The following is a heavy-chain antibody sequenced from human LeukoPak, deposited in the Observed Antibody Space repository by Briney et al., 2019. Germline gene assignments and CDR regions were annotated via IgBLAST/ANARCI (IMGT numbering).Heavy chain of an antibody. CDR2: INPNSGGT. Sequence: GASVKVSCRASGYTFTGYYMHWVRQAPGQGLEWMGWINPNSGGTNYAQKFQGRVTMTRDTSISTAYMELSRLRSDDTAVYYCARASNYYASGLRWGQGTLVTVSS. CDR3: ARASNYYASGLR. V-gene: IGHV1-2*02. D-gene: IGHD3-10*01. J-gene: IGHJ4*02. CDR1: GYTFTGYY.